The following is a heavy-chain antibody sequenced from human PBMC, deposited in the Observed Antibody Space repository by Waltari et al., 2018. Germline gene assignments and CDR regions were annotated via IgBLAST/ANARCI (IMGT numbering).Heavy chain of an antibody. J-gene: IGHJ4*02. Sequence: QVQLQQWGAGLLKPSETLSLTCAVYGGSFSGYYWSWIRQPPGKGLEWIGEINHSGSTNYNPSLKSRVTISVDTSKNQFSRKLSSVTAADTAVYYCARVSPLVRGVLDYWGQGTLVTVSS. V-gene: IGHV4-34*01. CDR3: ARVSPLVRGVLDY. CDR2: INHSGST. CDR1: GGSFSGYY. D-gene: IGHD3-10*01.